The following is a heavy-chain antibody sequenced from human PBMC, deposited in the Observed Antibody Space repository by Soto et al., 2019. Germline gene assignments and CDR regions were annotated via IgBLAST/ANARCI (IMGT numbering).Heavy chain of an antibody. CDR1: GGSISSYY. CDR2: VFSSGST. CDR3: ARRGKKSFYYYMDV. Sequence: PSETLSHTCTVSGGSISSYYWTWVRQSPGKGLEWIGYVFSSGSTNYNPSLESRVTISLDASKNQFSLKVISVTTADAAVYYCARRGKKSFYYYMDVWGKGTTVTVSS. J-gene: IGHJ6*03. V-gene: IGHV4-59*08.